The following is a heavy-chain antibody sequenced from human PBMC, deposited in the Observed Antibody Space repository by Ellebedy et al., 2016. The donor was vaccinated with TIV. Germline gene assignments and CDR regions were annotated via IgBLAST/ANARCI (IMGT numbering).Heavy chain of an antibody. D-gene: IGHD5-24*01. J-gene: IGHJ3*02. CDR3: ATSPRYAYNYRAFDI. CDR2: MFSSGQT. Sequence: MPSETLSLTCTVSGGPVNTYSWSWIRQSPGKGLEWIGYMFSSGQTNYNPSLESRVSISLDTSQNQVSLTLSAVTAADTAVYYCATSPRYAYNYRAFDIWGQGTMVTVSS. V-gene: IGHV4-59*02. CDR1: GGPVNTYS.